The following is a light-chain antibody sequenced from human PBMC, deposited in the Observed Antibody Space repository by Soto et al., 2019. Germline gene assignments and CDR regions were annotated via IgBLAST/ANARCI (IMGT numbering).Light chain of an antibody. Sequence: DIQMNQSPSTLSASVGDRVTITCRASQRISSWLAWYQQKPGKAPKLLIYDASSVESGVPSRFSGSGSGTEFTLTISSLQPDDFATYYGQQYNLWTFGQGTKVEIK. V-gene: IGKV1-5*01. CDR1: QRISSW. CDR3: QQYNLWT. J-gene: IGKJ1*01. CDR2: DAS.